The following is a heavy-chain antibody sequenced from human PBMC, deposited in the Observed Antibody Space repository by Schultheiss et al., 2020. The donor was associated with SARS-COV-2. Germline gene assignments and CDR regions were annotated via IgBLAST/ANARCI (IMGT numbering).Heavy chain of an antibody. D-gene: IGHD1-26*01. CDR2: INHSGST. CDR1: GGSFSGYY. CDR3: ARVVRREHVSYSDY. V-gene: IGHV4-34*01. Sequence: SETLSLTCAVYGGSFSGYYWNWIRLTPGKGLEWIGDINHSGSTNYNPSLKSRVTISVDTSKNQFSLKLSSVTAADTAVYYCARVVRREHVSYSDYWGQGTLVTVSS. J-gene: IGHJ4*02.